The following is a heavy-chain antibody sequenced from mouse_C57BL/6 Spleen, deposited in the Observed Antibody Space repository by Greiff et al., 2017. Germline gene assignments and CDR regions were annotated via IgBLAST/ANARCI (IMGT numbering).Heavy chain of an antibody. D-gene: IGHD2-1*01. J-gene: IGHJ1*03. Sequence: VQLQQSGPELVKPGASVQISCKASGYSFTDYNMSWVKQSNGKSLEWIGVLNPNYGTTSYNQKFKGKATLTVDQSSSTAYMQLNSRTSEDSAVYYCARVGNYVWYFDVWGTGTTVTVAS. CDR3: ARVGNYVWYFDV. CDR2: LNPNYGTT. V-gene: IGHV1-39*01. CDR1: GYSFTDYN.